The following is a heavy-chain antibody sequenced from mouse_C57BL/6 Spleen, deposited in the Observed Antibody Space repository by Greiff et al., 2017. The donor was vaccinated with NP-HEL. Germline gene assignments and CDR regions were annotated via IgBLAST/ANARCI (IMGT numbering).Heavy chain of an antibody. V-gene: IGHV3-6*01. D-gene: IGHD2-12*01. Sequence: EVQLQESGPDLVKPSQSLSLTCSVTGYSITSGYYWNWIRQFPGNKLEWMGYISYDGSNNYNPSLKNRISITRDTSKNQFFLKLNSVTTEDTATYYCASDYDGDFDYWGQGTTLTVSS. J-gene: IGHJ2*01. CDR3: ASDYDGDFDY. CDR2: ISYDGSN. CDR1: GYSITSGYY.